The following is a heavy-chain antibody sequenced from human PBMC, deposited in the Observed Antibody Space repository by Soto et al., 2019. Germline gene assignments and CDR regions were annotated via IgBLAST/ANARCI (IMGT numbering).Heavy chain of an antibody. CDR3: AKDRVLVPAATTIAYYFDY. CDR2: ISYNGSNK. CDR1: GFTFSSYG. D-gene: IGHD2-2*01. V-gene: IGHV3-30*18. J-gene: IGHJ4*02. Sequence: GGSLRLSCAASGFTFSSYGMHWVRQAPGKGLEWVAVISYNGSNKYYADSVKGRFTISRDNSKNTLYLQMNSLRAEDTAVYYCAKDRVLVPAATTIAYYFDYWGQGTLVTVSS.